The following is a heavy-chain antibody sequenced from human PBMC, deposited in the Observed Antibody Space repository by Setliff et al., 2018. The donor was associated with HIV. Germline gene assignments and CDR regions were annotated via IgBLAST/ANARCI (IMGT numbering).Heavy chain of an antibody. CDR2: IYHNGNT. J-gene: IGHJ6*02. CDR1: GYSISRDYY. D-gene: IGHD2-15*01. Sequence: SETLSLTCAVSGYSISRDYYWGWIRQPPGKGLKWIGSIYHNGNTYYSPSLKSRVTISVDTSRNQISLKLSSVTAADTAVYYCARQSLGNCSGARCSFSGMDVWGPGTTVTVSS. V-gene: IGHV4-38-2*01. CDR3: ARQSLGNCSGARCSFSGMDV.